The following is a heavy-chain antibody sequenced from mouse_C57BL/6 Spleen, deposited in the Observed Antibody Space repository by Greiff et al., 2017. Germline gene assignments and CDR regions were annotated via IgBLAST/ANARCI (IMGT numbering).Heavy chain of an antibody. Sequence: QVQLKQSGPELVKPGASVKLSCKASGYTFTSYDINWVKQRPGQGLEWIGWIYPRDGSTKYNEKFKGKATLTVDTSSSTAYMELHSLTSEDSAVYFGARSPLYYGSHYFDYWGQGTTLTVSS. CDR2: IYPRDGST. D-gene: IGHD1-1*01. J-gene: IGHJ2*01. CDR1: GYTFTSYD. CDR3: ARSPLYYGSHYFDY. V-gene: IGHV1-85*01.